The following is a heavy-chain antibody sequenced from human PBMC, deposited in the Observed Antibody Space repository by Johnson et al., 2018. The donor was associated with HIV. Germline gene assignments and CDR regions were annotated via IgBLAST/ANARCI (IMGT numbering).Heavy chain of an antibody. CDR3: ARLPSGYSRDAFDI. D-gene: IGHD5-18*01. Sequence: QVQLVESGGGVVQPGRSLRLSCAASGFTFSSYAMHWVRQAPGKGLEWVAVISYDGNNKYYADSVKGRFTISRDNAKNSLYLQMNSLRAEDTALYYCARLPSGYSRDAFDIWGQGTMVTVSS. V-gene: IGHV3-30*04. CDR2: ISYDGNNK. J-gene: IGHJ3*02. CDR1: GFTFSSYA.